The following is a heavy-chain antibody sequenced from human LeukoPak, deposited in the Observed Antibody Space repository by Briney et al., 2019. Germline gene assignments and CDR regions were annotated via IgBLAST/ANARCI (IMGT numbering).Heavy chain of an antibody. J-gene: IGHJ4*02. Sequence: SETLSLTCAVSGYSISSDYYWGWIRQPPGKVLEWTGSIYHSESTYYNPSLKSRVLISVDTSKNQFSLKLSSVTAADTAVYYCARNAQYCSTSSCYFFDYWGQGTLVTVSS. CDR2: IYHSEST. D-gene: IGHD2-2*01. V-gene: IGHV4-38-2*01. CDR3: ARNAQYCSTSSCYFFDY. CDR1: GYSISSDYY.